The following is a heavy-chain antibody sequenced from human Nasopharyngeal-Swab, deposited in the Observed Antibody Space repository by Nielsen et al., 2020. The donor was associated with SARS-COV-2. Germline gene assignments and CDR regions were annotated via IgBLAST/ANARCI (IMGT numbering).Heavy chain of an antibody. CDR3: ARANGVRGVIVDYYYYMDV. CDR1: GGSISSGGYY. CDR2: IYYSGST. Sequence: SETLSLTCTVSGGSISSGGYYWSWIRQHPGKGLEWIGYIYYSGSTYYNPSLKSRVTISVDTSKNQFSLKLSSVTAADTAVYYCARANGVRGVIVDYYYYMDVWGKGTTVTVCS. J-gene: IGHJ6*03. D-gene: IGHD3-10*01. V-gene: IGHV4-31*03.